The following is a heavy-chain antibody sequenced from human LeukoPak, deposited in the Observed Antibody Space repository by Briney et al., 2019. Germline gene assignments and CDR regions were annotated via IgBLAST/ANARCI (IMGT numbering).Heavy chain of an antibody. D-gene: IGHD2-2*01. J-gene: IGHJ4*02. CDR1: GYTFTNYG. CDR3: ARVPPSAHQLLSSDY. V-gene: IGHV1-18*04. Sequence: ASVKVSCKASGYTFTNYGISWVRQAPGQGLEWMALIIANNGETRYAQNLQGRVTMTTDTSTSTAYMELRSLRSDDTAVYYCARVPPSAHQLLSSDYWGQGTQVTVSS. CDR2: IIANNGET.